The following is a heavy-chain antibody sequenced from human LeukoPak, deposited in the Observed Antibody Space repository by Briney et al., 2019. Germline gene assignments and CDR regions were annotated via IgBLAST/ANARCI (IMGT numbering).Heavy chain of an antibody. CDR3: ARDPPGYGMDV. Sequence: GGSLRLSCAASGFTVSSNYMSWVRQAPGKGLEWVSVIYSGGSTYYADSVKGRFTISGDNSKNTLYLQMNSLRAEDTAVYYCARDPPGYGMDVWGQGTTVTVSS. CDR1: GFTVSSNY. J-gene: IGHJ6*02. V-gene: IGHV3-66*01. D-gene: IGHD3-10*01. CDR2: IYSGGST.